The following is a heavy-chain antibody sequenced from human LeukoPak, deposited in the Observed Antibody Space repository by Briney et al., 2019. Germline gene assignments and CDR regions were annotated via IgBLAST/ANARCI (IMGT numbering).Heavy chain of an antibody. CDR2: ISAYNGNT. CDR1: GYTFTSYG. V-gene: IGHV1-18*01. Sequence: ASVKVSCKASGYTFTSYGISWVRQAPGQGLEWMGWISAYNGNTNYAQKLQGRVTMTTDTSTSTAYMELRSLRSDDTAVYYCARDPLGYYDSSGYYYVEGLFDYWGQGTLVTVSS. J-gene: IGHJ4*02. D-gene: IGHD3-22*01. CDR3: ARDPLGYYDSSGYYYVEGLFDY.